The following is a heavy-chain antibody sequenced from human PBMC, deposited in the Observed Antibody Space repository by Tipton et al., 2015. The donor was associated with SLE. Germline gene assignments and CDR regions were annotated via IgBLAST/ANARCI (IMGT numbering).Heavy chain of an antibody. V-gene: IGHV3-23*03. CDR1: EFTFSSYA. D-gene: IGHD3-22*01. CDR2: IHAGGRDT. J-gene: IGHJ4*02. Sequence: SLRLSCAASEFTFSSYAMSWVRQAPGKGLEWVSVIHAGGRDTYYADSVKGRFTISRDNAKNSLYLQMNSLRAEDTAVYYCAKARGYYDSSGPTGYFDYWGQGTLVTVSS. CDR3: AKARGYYDSSGPTGYFDY.